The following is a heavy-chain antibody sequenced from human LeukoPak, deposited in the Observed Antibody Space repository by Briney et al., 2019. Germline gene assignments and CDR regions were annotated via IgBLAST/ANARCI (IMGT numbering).Heavy chain of an antibody. CDR3: ARDFYQGDHANYFDY. CDR1: GFTFSSYA. D-gene: IGHD2/OR15-2a*01. Sequence: GGSLRLSCAASGFTFSSYAMHWVRQAPGNRLEWVAVISYDGSNKYYADSVKGRFTISRDNSKNTLYLQMNSLRAEDTAVYYCARDFYQGDHANYFDYWGQGTLVTVSS. V-gene: IGHV3-30-3*01. J-gene: IGHJ4*02. CDR2: ISYDGSNK.